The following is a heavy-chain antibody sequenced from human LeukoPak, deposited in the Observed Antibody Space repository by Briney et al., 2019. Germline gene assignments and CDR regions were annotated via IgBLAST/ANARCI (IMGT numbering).Heavy chain of an antibody. CDR3: ARGVRAAAAPEYWFDP. Sequence: PSETLSLTCAVYGGSFSAYYWSWIRQPPGKGLEWIGEINHSGSTNYNPSLKSRVTISVDTSKNQFSLQLSSVTAADTAVYYCARGVRAAAAPEYWFDPGGQGTLVTVSS. CDR1: GGSFSAYY. J-gene: IGHJ5*02. CDR2: INHSGST. D-gene: IGHD6-13*01. V-gene: IGHV4-34*01.